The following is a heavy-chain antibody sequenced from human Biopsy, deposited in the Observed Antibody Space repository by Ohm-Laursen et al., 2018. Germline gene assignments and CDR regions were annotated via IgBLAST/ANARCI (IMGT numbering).Heavy chain of an antibody. V-gene: IGHV1-8*01. CDR2: MIPSSGKT. D-gene: IGHD6-6*01. CDR3: ARGYSRRVSIFEASIYWFDT. J-gene: IGHJ5*02. CDR1: GYSFSTYD. Sequence: GASVKVSCKASGYSFSTYDVNWVRQARGQGLEWMGWMIPSSGKTGYAQRFQGRVTLTMNTSISTAYMELSGLRSEDTAVYICARGYSRRVSIFEASIYWFDTWGQGTLVTVSS.